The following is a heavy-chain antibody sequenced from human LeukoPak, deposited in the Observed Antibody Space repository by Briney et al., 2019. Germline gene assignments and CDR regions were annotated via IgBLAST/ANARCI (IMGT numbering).Heavy chain of an antibody. CDR3: ARGISSSSTFDAFDI. V-gene: IGHV3-30*02. D-gene: IGHD2-2*01. CDR2: IRYDGSNK. CDR1: TFKFDKYG. J-gene: IGHJ3*02. Sequence: GGSPRLSCAASTFKFDKYGMHWVRQAPGKGLEWVAFIRYDGSNKYYADSVKGRFSISRDNSKNTLYLQMSSLRLEDTAVFYCARGISSSSTFDAFDIWGQGTTVTVSS.